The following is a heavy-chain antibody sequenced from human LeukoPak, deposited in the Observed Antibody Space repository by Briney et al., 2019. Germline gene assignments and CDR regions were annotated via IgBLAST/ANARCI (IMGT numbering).Heavy chain of an antibody. V-gene: IGHV3-23*01. Sequence: GGSLRLSCAASGFTFSSYAMYWVRHPPGKRLEWVSIIGDNGGGIHYADSVRGRFTISRDNSKNALYLQMNSLRVEDTAVYYCAIDPSWGTHSWGQGVLVTVSS. CDR3: AIDPSWGTHS. CDR1: GFTFSSYA. J-gene: IGHJ4*02. CDR2: IGDNGGGI. D-gene: IGHD7-27*01.